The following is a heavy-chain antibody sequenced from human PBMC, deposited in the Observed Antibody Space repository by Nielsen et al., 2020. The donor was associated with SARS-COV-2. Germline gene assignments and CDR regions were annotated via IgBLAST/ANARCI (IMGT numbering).Heavy chain of an antibody. J-gene: IGHJ4*02. CDR2: ISSSSSYI. Sequence: GESLKISCAASGFTFSSYSMNWVRQAPGKGLEWVSSISSSSSYIYYADSVKGRFTISRDNAKNSLYLQMNSLRAEDTAVYYCAKGGSDIVVVVAADYWGQGTLVTVSS. V-gene: IGHV3-21*01. D-gene: IGHD2-15*01. CDR3: AKGGSDIVVVVAADY. CDR1: GFTFSSYS.